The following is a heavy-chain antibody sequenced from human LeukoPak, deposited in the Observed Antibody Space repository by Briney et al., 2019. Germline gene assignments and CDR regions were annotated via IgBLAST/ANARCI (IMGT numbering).Heavy chain of an antibody. CDR1: GGSISSYY. V-gene: IGHV4-59*08. J-gene: IGHJ4*02. CDR3: ARTIPDSSGYYYSDY. Sequence: SETLSLTCTVSGGSISSYYWSWIRQPPGKELEWIGYIYYSGRTYHNPSLKSRVTISVDTSKNQFSLSLSSVTAADTAVYYCARTIPDSSGYYYSDYWGQGTLVTVSS. CDR2: IYYSGRT. D-gene: IGHD3-22*01.